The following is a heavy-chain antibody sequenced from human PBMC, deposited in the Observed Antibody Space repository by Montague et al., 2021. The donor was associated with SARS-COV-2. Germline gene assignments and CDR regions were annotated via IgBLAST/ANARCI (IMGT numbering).Heavy chain of an antibody. V-gene: IGHV4-34*01. Sequence: SETLSLTCAVYGGSFSGYYWTWIRQSPGKALEWIAEINHSGTTNYNFNPSLRSRVTISMDTSKIQISLKLSSVTAADTGVYYCARWDPQTLTLIGLRGKSASDXWGQGTLVTVSS. CDR2: INHSGTT. CDR1: GGSFSGYY. D-gene: IGHD3-9*01. J-gene: IGHJ4*02. CDR3: ARWDPQTLTLIGLRGKSASDX.